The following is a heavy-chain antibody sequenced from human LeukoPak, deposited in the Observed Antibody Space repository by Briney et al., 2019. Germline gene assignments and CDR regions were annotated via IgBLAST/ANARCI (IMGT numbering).Heavy chain of an antibody. CDR2: IYTSGST. CDR3: ARGSGSYDWFDP. J-gene: IGHJ5*02. CDR1: GVSISSGSYY. V-gene: IGHV4-61*02. D-gene: IGHD3-10*01. Sequence: SQTLSLTCTVSGVSISSGSYYWSWLRQPAGKGLEWIGRIYTSGSTNYNPSLKSRVTISVDTSKNQFSLKLSSVTAADTAMYYCARGSGSYDWFDPWGQGTLVTVSS.